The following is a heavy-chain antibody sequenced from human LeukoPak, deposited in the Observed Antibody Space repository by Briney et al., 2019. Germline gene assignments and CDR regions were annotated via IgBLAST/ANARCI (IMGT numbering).Heavy chain of an antibody. Sequence: GGSLRLSCAASGFTFSSYAMSWVRQAPGKGLEWVSAISGSGGSTYYADSVKGRFTISRDNSKNTLYLQVNSLRAEDTAVYYCAKDPYYYDSSGYFYFSRYFDYWGQGTLVTVSP. CDR2: ISGSGGST. D-gene: IGHD3-22*01. V-gene: IGHV3-23*01. J-gene: IGHJ4*02. CDR1: GFTFSSYA. CDR3: AKDPYYYDSSGYFYFSRYFDY.